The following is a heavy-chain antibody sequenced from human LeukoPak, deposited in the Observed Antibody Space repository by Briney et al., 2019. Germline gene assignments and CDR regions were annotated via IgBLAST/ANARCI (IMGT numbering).Heavy chain of an antibody. CDR1: GFTFSAYA. CDR2: IRGGGGSA. J-gene: IGHJ3*02. D-gene: IGHD4-17*01. CDR3: ARGPNGDYIGAFDM. V-gene: IGHV3-23*01. Sequence: GGSLRLSCTASGFTFSAYAMMWVRQAPGKGPEWVSAIRGGGGSAFYADSVKGRFTISRDNSKYTLFLQMNSLRAEDTAVYYCARGPNGDYIGAFDMWGPGTMVTVSS.